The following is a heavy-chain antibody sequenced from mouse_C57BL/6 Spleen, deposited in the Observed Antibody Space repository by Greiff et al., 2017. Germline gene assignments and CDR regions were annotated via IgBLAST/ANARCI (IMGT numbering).Heavy chain of an antibody. V-gene: IGHV10-1*01. CDR2: IRSKSNNYAT. D-gene: IGHD1-1*01. Sequence: EVQLVESGGGLVQPKGSLKLSCAASGFSFNTYAMNWVRQAPGKGLEWVARIRSKSNNYATYYADSVKDRFTISRDDSESMLYLQMNNLKTEDTAMYYCVRHANYYYFDYWGQGTTLTVSS. CDR1: GFSFNTYA. CDR3: VRHANYYYFDY. J-gene: IGHJ2*01.